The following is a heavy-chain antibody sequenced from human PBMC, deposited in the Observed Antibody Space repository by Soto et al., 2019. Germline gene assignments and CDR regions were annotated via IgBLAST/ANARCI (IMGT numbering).Heavy chain of an antibody. CDR3: ARVTGYYKSQHIDY. CDR1: GYTFTRYG. J-gene: IGHJ4*02. Sequence: ASVKGSCKASGYTFTRYGINWVRQGTGQGLELMGWMNPNSGNTGYAQKFQGRVTMTRNTSISTAYMELSSLRSEDTAVYYCARVTGYYKSQHIDYWGQGTLVTVSS. D-gene: IGHD3-9*01. CDR2: MNPNSGNT. V-gene: IGHV1-8*01.